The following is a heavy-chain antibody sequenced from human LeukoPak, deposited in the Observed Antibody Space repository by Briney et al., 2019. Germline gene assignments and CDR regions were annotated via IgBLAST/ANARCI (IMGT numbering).Heavy chain of an antibody. CDR1: GFTFSSYA. V-gene: IGHV3-23*01. D-gene: IGHD3-10*01. Sequence: GGSLRLSCAASGFTFSSYAMSWVRQAPGKGLEWVSGISGSGANTYYADSVKGRFTISRDNSKNTLYLQMNSLRAEDTALYYCAKDTYGSGSYGYFDYWARETWSSSPQ. J-gene: IGHJ4*02. CDR2: ISGSGANT. CDR3: AKDTYGSGSYGYFDY.